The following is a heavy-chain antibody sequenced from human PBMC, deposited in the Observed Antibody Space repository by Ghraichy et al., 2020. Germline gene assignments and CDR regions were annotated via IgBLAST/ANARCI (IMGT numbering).Heavy chain of an antibody. J-gene: IGHJ4*02. V-gene: IGHV3-23*01. D-gene: IGHD3-10*01. CDR1: GFTFSSFA. Sequence: GGSLRLSCAGSGFTFSSFAMSWVRQAPGKGLDWVSTTAAGGDGSFYADSVKDRFTISRDNSKNTLYLEMNSLRAEDTAVYYCAKKFFFGSGTYLYYFDYWGQGTLVTVSS. CDR3: AKKFFFGSGTYLYYFDY. CDR2: TAAGGDGS.